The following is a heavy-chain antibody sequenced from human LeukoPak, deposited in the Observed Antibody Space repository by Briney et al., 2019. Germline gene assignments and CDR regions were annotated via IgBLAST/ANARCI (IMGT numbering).Heavy chain of an antibody. D-gene: IGHD6-13*01. CDR2: IKQDGSQK. CDR1: GFTFSTYW. J-gene: IGHJ4*02. V-gene: IGHV3-7*03. Sequence: PGGSLRLSCAVSGFTFSTYWMSWVRQAPGKGLEWVANIKQDGSQKYYVHSVKGRFTISRDNAKNSLYLQMNSLRAEDTAVYYCVLSSSGNPIIDYWGQGTLVTVSS. CDR3: VLSSSGNPIIDY.